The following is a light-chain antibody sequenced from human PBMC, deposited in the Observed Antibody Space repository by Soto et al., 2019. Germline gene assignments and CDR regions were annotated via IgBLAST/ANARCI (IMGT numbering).Light chain of an antibody. CDR2: GAS. J-gene: IGKJ4*01. CDR1: ATVPSSY. CDR3: KQYGNSTLT. Sequence: EIALTQSPGTLYLSAGESATLSCRASATVPSSYLAWFQQGPSQATRLLIYGASTRATGVTDRFSGSGSGGEFSLTINGRGSENSEVCMCKQYGNSTLTVGGGT. V-gene: IGKV3-20*01.